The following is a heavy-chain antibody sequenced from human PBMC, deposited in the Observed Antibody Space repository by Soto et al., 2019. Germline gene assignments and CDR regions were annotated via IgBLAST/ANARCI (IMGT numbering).Heavy chain of an antibody. CDR3: ATGLADGYSGYDYDY. Sequence: ASVKVCCKAPGYTFTSYGISWVRQAPGKGLEWMGWISAYNGNTNYAQKFQGRVTMTEDTSTDTAYMELSSLRSEDTAVYYCATGLADGYSGYDYDYWGQGTLVTVSS. J-gene: IGHJ4*02. D-gene: IGHD5-12*01. CDR2: ISAYNGNT. CDR1: GYTFTSYG. V-gene: IGHV1-18*01.